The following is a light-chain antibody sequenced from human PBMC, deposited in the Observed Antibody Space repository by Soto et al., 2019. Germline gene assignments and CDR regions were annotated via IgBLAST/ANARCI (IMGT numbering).Light chain of an antibody. CDR1: QSVHSD. V-gene: IGKV3-15*01. Sequence: EIVMTQSPATLSVSPGEGATLSCRASQSVHSDLAWYQQKPGQAPRLLIYDASTMATGIPARFSGSGSGTEFTFTISSLQSEDFAVYYCQQYTTWTPLTFGGGTKVEI. J-gene: IGKJ4*01. CDR2: DAS. CDR3: QQYTTWTPLT.